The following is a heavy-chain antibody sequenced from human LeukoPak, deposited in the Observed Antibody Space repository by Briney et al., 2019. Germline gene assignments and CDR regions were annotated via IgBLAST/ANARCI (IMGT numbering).Heavy chain of an antibody. CDR1: GGSITSTNYL. Sequence: PSETLSLTCTVSGGSITSTNYLWGWVRQPPGKGLEWIGSGHYSGRAYYTPSLNSRVSISIDTSKSQFSLKLSSVTAADTAVYYCARHASWAQGYNPRLDYFDYWGQGTLVTVSS. D-gene: IGHD5-24*01. J-gene: IGHJ4*02. V-gene: IGHV4-39*01. CDR3: ARHASWAQGYNPRLDYFDY. CDR2: GHYSGRA.